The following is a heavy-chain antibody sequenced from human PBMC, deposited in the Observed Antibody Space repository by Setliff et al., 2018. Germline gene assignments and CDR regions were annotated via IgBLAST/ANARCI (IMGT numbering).Heavy chain of an antibody. J-gene: IGHJ3*01. CDR2: IYSSGIT. Sequence: PSETLSLTCTVSGGSITNFYWNWIRQSPGKGLEWIGYIYSSGITNYNPSLKSRLTMSVDTSKNQFSLHLSSMTAADTAVYYCARQPPLNWAIPFDLWGQGKRGT. V-gene: IGHV4-59*08. D-gene: IGHD7-27*01. CDR3: ARQPPLNWAIPFDL. CDR1: GGSITNFY.